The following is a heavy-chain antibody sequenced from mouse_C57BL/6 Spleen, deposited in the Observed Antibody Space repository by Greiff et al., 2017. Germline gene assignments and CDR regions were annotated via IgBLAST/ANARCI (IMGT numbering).Heavy chain of an antibody. J-gene: IGHJ2*01. V-gene: IGHV5-9-1*02. CDR2: ISSGGDYI. CDR1: GFTFSSYA. D-gene: IGHD1-1*01. Sequence: EVKLVESGAGLVKPGGSLKLSCAASGFTFSSYAMSWVRQTPEEGLEWVAYISSGGDYIYYADSVKGRFTISRDNSRNTLYLQMSSLKSEDSAMYYCRREYDGSSYFDYWGQGTTLTVSS. CDR3: RREYDGSSYFDY.